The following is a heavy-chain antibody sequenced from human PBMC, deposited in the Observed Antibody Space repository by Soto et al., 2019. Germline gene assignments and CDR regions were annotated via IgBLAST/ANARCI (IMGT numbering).Heavy chain of an antibody. CDR3: AKARHSTSWYGLEADF. D-gene: IGHD6-13*01. V-gene: IGHV3-30*09. CDR2: ISYGGDNK. J-gene: IGHJ4*02. CDR1: GFIFSDYA. Sequence: QVQLVESGGGVVQPEGSLRLSCAASGFIFSDYAMHWVRQAPGKGLEWVAVISYGGDNKYYADSVRGRFAISRDNLKNTLDLQMNSLNAEDTAVYHCAKARHSTSWYGLEADFWGQGTLVTVSS.